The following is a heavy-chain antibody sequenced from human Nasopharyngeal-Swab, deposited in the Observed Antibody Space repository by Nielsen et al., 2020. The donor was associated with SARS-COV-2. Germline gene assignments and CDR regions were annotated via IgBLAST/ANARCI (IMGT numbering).Heavy chain of an antibody. J-gene: IGHJ6*02. D-gene: IGHD6-13*01. CDR2: ISGSGGST. V-gene: IGHV3-23*01. Sequence: WIRQPPGKGLEWVSAISGSGGSTYYADSVEGRFTISRDNSKNTLYLQMNSLRAEDTAVYYCARASIAAAGTRIYYYGMDVWGQGTTVTVSS. CDR3: ARASIAAAGTRIYYYGMDV.